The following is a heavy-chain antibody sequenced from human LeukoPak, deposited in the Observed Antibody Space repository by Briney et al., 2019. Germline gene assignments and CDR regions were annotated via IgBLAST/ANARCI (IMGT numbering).Heavy chain of an antibody. D-gene: IGHD3-9*01. J-gene: IGHJ4*02. CDR3: ARDRDFYDILTAGLDY. CDR1: GFTFSSYA. V-gene: IGHV3-30*04. CDR2: ISYDGSNK. Sequence: GSLRLSCAASGFTFSSYAMHWVRQAPGKGLEWVAVISYDGSNKYYADSVKGRFTISRDNSKNTLYLQMNSLRAEDTAVYYWARDRDFYDILTAGLDYWGQGTLVTVSS.